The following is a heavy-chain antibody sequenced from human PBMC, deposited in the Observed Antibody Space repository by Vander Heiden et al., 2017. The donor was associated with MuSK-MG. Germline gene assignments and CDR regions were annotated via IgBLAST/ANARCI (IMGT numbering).Heavy chain of an antibody. Sequence: QIQLVESGGGGVQPGRSLRLSCDASGFIFSDYAMQWVRQPPGKGLEWVGGISNDGRNKYYADSVKGRFTISRDNSENTLFLEMNRLTTEDTALYYCVRRLTFTFDIWGQGTMVTVSS. CDR2: ISNDGRNK. J-gene: IGHJ3*02. CDR3: VRRLTFTFDI. D-gene: IGHD3-3*02. V-gene: IGHV3-30*17. CDR1: GFIFSDYA.